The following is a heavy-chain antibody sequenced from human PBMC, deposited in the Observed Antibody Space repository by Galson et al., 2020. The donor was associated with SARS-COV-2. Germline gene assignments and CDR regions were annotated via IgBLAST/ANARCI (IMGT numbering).Heavy chain of an antibody. CDR2: INPYSGDT. Sequence: ASVKVSCKAPGYTFTDYYMNWVRQAPGQGLEWVGWINPYSGDTDQAQNFQGRVTMTSDTTMNTAYMELRSLRSDDTAIYYCASGDYGVSWGQGTLITVSS. D-gene: IGHD4-17*01. V-gene: IGHV1-2*02. J-gene: IGHJ1*01. CDR1: GYTFTDYY. CDR3: ASGDYGVS.